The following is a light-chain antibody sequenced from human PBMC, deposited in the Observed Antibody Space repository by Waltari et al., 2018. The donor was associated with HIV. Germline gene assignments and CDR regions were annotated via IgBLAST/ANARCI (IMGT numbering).Light chain of an antibody. J-gene: IGKJ4*01. Sequence: EVVLTQYPATLSLSPGERATLSCRASQSISSYLAWYQQRPGQAPRLLIYEASNRATDIPARFSGGGSGTDFTLTINSLEPEDFAVYYCQQRASWPLTFGGGTKVEIK. CDR3: QQRASWPLT. CDR1: QSISSY. CDR2: EAS. V-gene: IGKV3-11*01.